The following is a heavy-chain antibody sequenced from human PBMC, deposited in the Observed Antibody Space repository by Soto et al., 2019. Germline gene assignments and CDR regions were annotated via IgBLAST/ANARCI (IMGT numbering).Heavy chain of an antibody. J-gene: IGHJ4*02. D-gene: IGHD1-26*01. V-gene: IGHV1-58*01. CDR2: IVVGSGNT. CDR3: AADRGIVGAIHFDY. CDR1: GFTFTSSA. Sequence: QMQLVQSGPEVKKPGTSVKVSCKASGFTFTSSAVQWVRQARGQRLEWIGWIVVGSGNTNYAQKFQERVTITRDMSTSTAYMELSSLRSEDTAVYYCAADRGIVGAIHFDYWGQGTLVTVSS.